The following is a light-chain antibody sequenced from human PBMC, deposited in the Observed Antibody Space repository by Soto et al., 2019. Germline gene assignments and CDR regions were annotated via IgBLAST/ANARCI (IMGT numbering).Light chain of an antibody. J-gene: IGLJ1*01. CDR2: EVS. CDR1: SSDVGSYNL. CDR3: CSYAGSSTLNYV. Sequence: QSALTQPASVSGSPGQSITLSCTGTSSDVGSYNLVSWYQQHPGKAPKLMIYEVSKRPSGVSNRFSGSKSGNTASLTISGLQAEDEADYYCCSYAGSSTLNYVFGTGTKVTVX. V-gene: IGLV2-23*02.